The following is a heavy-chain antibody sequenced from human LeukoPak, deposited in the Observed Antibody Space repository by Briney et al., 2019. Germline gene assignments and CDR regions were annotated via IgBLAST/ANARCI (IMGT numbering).Heavy chain of an antibody. CDR1: GYTFNSYG. J-gene: IGHJ3*02. Sequence: ASVKVSCKASGYTFNSYGISWVRQAPGQGLEWMGWISGYNGATNYAQKVQGRVTVTADTSTSTAYMELRSLTSDDTAVYYCARDASCGPHAFEIWGQGTMVTVSS. D-gene: IGHD6-25*01. V-gene: IGHV1-18*01. CDR3: ARDASCGPHAFEI. CDR2: ISGYNGAT.